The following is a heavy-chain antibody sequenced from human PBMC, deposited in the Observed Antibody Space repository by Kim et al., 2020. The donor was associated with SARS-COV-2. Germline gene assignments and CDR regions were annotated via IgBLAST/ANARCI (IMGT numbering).Heavy chain of an antibody. CDR2: MYYSESP. Sequence: SETLSLICSVSGASIRDYFWTWIRQPPGKGLEWIGYMYYSESPNYNPSLKGRVTMSVDTSKNQFSLSLTTVTAADTAVYYCARGHYDMRLWGQGTLVTVSS. CDR3: ARGHYDMRL. J-gene: IGHJ4*02. D-gene: IGHD3-22*01. CDR1: GASIRDYF. V-gene: IGHV4-59*08.